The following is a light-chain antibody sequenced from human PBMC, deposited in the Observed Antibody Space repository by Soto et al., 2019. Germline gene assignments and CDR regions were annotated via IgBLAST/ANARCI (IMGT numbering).Light chain of an antibody. CDR2: GAS. Sequence: EIVLTQSPGTLSLSPGEGATLSCRASQSVSSSYLAWYQQKPGQAPRLLIYGASSRATGIPDRFSGSGSGTDFTITISRLEPEDFAVYYCQQYGSSSFTFGPGTKVDIK. CDR1: QSVSSSY. CDR3: QQYGSSSFT. V-gene: IGKV3-20*01. J-gene: IGKJ3*01.